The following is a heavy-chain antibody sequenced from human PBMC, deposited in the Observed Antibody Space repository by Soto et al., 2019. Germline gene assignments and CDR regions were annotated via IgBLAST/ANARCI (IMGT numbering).Heavy chain of an antibody. CDR2: IWYDGSNK. J-gene: IGHJ4*02. CDR3: ARDGIGGTVFRGFCDY. CDR1: GSIFSGYG. V-gene: IGHV3-33*01. Sequence: PGGSLRLSCVASGSIFSGYGMHWGRQAPCKGLEWVAVIWYDGSNKYYADSVKGRFTISRDNSKNMLYLQMDSLRAEDTAVYYCARDGIGGTVFRGFCDYWGQGTLVTVSS. D-gene: IGHD1-7*01.